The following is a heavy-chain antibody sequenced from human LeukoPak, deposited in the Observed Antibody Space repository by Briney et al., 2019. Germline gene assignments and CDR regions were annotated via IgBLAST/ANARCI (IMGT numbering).Heavy chain of an antibody. D-gene: IGHD1-26*01. CDR3: ARTYSGSYYGGFDY. V-gene: IGHV3-48*03. CDR1: GFTFDDYG. Sequence: GGSLRLSCAASGFTFDDYGMNWVRQAPGKGLEWVSYISSSGSTIYYADSVKGRFTISRDNAKNSLYLQMNSLRAEDTAVYYCARTYSGSYYGGFDYWGQGTLVTVSS. J-gene: IGHJ4*02. CDR2: ISSSGSTI.